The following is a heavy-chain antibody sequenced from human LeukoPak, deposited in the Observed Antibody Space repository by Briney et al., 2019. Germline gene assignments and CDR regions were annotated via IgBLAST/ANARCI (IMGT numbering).Heavy chain of an antibody. V-gene: IGHV1-46*01. D-gene: IGHD3-10*01. CDR1: GYTFISYY. CDR3: ARGTSLGSGSYETDWFDP. J-gene: IGHJ5*02. Sequence: ASVKVSCKASGYTFISYYMHWVRQAPGQGLEWMGIINPSGGSTSYAQKFQGRVTMTRDTSTSTVYMELSSLRSEDTAVYYCARGTSLGSGSYETDWFDPWGQGTLVTVSS. CDR2: INPSGGST.